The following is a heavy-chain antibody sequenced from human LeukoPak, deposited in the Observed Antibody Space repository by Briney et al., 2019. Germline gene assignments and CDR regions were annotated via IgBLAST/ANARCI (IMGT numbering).Heavy chain of an antibody. CDR2: IYSGGST. D-gene: IGHD4-23*01. CDR1: GFTVSSNC. CDR3: ARDSKDYGGNGIDY. J-gene: IGHJ4*02. Sequence: GGSLRLSCAASGFTVSSNCMSWVRQAPGKGLEWVSVIYSGGSTYYADSVKGRFTISRDNSKNTLYLQMNSLRAEDTAVYYCARDSKDYGGNGIDYWGQGTLVTVSS. V-gene: IGHV3-53*01.